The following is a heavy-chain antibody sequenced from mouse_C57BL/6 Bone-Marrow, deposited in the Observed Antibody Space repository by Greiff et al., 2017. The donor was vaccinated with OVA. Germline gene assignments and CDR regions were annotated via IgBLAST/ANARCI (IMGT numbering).Heavy chain of an antibody. CDR1: GYTFTSYW. CDR2: IYPGSGST. CDR3: ARDSTVVATGYFDY. J-gene: IGHJ2*01. D-gene: IGHD1-1*01. V-gene: IGHV1-55*01. Sequence: QVQLQQPGAELVKPGASVKMSCKASGYTFTSYWITWVKQRPGQGLEWIGDIYPGSGSTNYNEKFKGKATLTVDTSSSTAYMQLSSLTSEDSAVYYGARDSTVVATGYFDYWGQGTTLTVSS.